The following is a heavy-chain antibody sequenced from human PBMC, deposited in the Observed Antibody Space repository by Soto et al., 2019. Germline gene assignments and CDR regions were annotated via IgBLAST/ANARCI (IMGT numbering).Heavy chain of an antibody. CDR1: GFTFSNYG. D-gene: IGHD2-15*01. CDR3: AKSDCSGGSCYFPFDC. J-gene: IGHJ4*02. V-gene: IGHV3-23*01. Sequence: EVQVLESGGGLVQPGGSLRLPCAASGFTFSNYGMSWVRQAPGKGLEWVSSISGSGGRTYYADSVKGRFTISRDNSKNTLYLQTDSLRAEDTAFYYCAKSDCSGGSCYFPFDCWGQGTLVTVSS. CDR2: ISGSGGRT.